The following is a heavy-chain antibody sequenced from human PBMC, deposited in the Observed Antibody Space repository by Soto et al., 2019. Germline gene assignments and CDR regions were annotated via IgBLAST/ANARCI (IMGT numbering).Heavy chain of an antibody. CDR3: ARPLRDRNYYYGMAV. D-gene: IGHD3-22*01. CDR2: TITMFGTP. V-gene: IGHV1-69*01. Sequence: QVQLVQSGAEMQQPGASVRVSCKASGGTFSKYAFRWARQAPGQGLEWLGGTITMFGTPNYAQKFQGRVASSADESTATVYMELSSLRSEDTAVYFCARPLRDRNYYYGMAVWGQGTTVTVSS. CDR1: GGTFSKYA. J-gene: IGHJ6*02.